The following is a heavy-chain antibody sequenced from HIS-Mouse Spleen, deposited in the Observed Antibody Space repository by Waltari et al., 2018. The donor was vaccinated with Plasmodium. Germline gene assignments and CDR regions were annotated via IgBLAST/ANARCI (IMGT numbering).Heavy chain of an antibody. CDR1: GGSISSGGYY. CDR2: IYYRGSP. V-gene: IGHV4-31*03. Sequence: QVQLQESGPGLVKPSQTLSLTCTVSGGSISSGGYYWSWIRQHPGKGLEWVGYIYYRGSPYDNPSLNRRVTISVDTSKNQFSLKLSSVTAADTAVYYCARDSIRFLADPWGQGTLVTVSS. J-gene: IGHJ5*02. D-gene: IGHD3-3*01. CDR3: ARDSIRFLADP.